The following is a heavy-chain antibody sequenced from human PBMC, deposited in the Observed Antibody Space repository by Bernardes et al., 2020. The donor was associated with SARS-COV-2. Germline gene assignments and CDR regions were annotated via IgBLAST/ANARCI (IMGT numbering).Heavy chain of an antibody. Sequence: SGTTLWKPTETLTLTCPVSWISLSTARMGVSWIRQPPGKALEWLAHIFSSDEKSYSTSLKSRLTISKDTSRGQVVLTMTNMDPVDTATYYCARIIDCSSSSCYNDAFDIWGQGTLVTVSS. CDR2: IFSSDEK. J-gene: IGHJ3*02. V-gene: IGHV2-26*01. CDR3: ARIIDCSSSSCYNDAFDI. CDR1: WISLSTARMG. D-gene: IGHD2-2*01.